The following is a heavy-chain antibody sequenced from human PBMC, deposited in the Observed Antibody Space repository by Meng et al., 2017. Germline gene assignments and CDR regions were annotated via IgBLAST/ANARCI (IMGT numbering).Heavy chain of an antibody. CDR2: INHSGST. CDR1: GGSFSGYY. Sequence: GSLRLSCAVYGGSFSGYYWSWIRQPPGKGLEWIGEINHSGSTNYNPSLKSRVTISVDTSKNQFSLKLSSVTAADTAVYYCARLYYYDSSGYYGERDAFDIWGQGTMVTFSS. V-gene: IGHV4-34*01. CDR3: ARLYYYDSSGYYGERDAFDI. J-gene: IGHJ3*02. D-gene: IGHD3-22*01.